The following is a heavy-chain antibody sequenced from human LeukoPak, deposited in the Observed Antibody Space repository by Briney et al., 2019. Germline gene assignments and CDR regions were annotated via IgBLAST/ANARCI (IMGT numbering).Heavy chain of an antibody. CDR3: AREDPGPFDAFDT. CDR1: GFTFAGYA. V-gene: IGHV3-23*01. J-gene: IGHJ3*02. Sequence: GGSLRLSCAASGFTFAGYAMSWVRQAPGKGLEWVSGTSDSGGTTYYADSVKGRFTISRDNSKNTLYLQMNSQRAEDTATYYCAREDPGPFDAFDTWGQGAKVTVSS. CDR2: TSDSGGTT.